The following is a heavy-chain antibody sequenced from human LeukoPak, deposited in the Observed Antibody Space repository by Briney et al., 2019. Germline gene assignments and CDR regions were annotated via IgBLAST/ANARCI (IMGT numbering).Heavy chain of an antibody. CDR2: ISSSSSYI. J-gene: IGHJ6*03. D-gene: IGHD6-19*01. Sequence: GGSLRLSCVVSGFTFSTFTMNWVRQAPGKGLEWVSCISSSSSYIYYADSVKGRFTISRDNAKNSLYLQMNSLRAEDTVVYYCARVWTGQWPPHYYYMDVWGNGTTVTISS. CDR1: GFTFSTFT. V-gene: IGHV3-21*01. CDR3: ARVWTGQWPPHYYYMDV.